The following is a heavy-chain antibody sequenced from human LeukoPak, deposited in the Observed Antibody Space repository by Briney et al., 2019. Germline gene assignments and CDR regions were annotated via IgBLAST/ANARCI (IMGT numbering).Heavy chain of an antibody. D-gene: IGHD4-17*01. CDR3: ARDRDYPANFDY. Sequence: GGSLRLSCAASGFTFSSYSMNWVRQAPGKGLEWVSSISSSSSYIYYADSVKGRFTISRDNAKNSLYLPLNSLRAEDTAVYYCARDRDYPANFDYWGQGTLVTVSS. CDR2: ISSSSSYI. V-gene: IGHV3-21*01. CDR1: GFTFSSYS. J-gene: IGHJ4*02.